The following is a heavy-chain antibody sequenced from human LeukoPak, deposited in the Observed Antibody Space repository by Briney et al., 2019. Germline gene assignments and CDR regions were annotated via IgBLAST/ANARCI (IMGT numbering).Heavy chain of an antibody. J-gene: IGHJ3*02. CDR1: GFTFSGFG. V-gene: IGHV3-30*18. CDR3: AKKFSYGSGAGDALDI. CDR2: ISYDGSLK. D-gene: IGHD3-10*01. Sequence: GRSLRLSCAASGFTFSGFGMHWVRQAPGKGLEWVAVISYDGSLKHYLDSVKGRFTISRDNSKNTVVLQMDSLRVEDTAIYYCAKKFSYGSGAGDALDIWGHGTLVTVSS.